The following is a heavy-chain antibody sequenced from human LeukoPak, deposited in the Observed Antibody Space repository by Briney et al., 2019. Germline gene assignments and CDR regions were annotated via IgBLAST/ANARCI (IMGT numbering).Heavy chain of an antibody. CDR3: ARGWASSWYYFDF. D-gene: IGHD2-2*01. Sequence: SETLSLTCAVSGGSMRNYYWSWIRQPPGKGLEWIGYTCDSGSSSYNPSLRSRVSISIDTSKSQFSLNLSSVTAADTAVYYCARGWASSWYYFDFWGQGTLVTVSS. CDR1: GGSMRNYY. V-gene: IGHV4-59*01. CDR2: TCDSGSS. J-gene: IGHJ4*02.